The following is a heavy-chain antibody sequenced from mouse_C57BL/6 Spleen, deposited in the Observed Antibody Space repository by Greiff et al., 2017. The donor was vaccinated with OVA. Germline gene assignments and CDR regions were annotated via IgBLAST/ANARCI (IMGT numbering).Heavy chain of an antibody. CDR2: INPNNGGT. CDR1: GYTFTDYY. J-gene: IGHJ4*01. V-gene: IGHV1-26*01. CDR3: ERAPFDGKRASDY. Sequence: VQLQQSGPELVKPGASVKLSCKASGYTFTDYYMNWVKQSHGKSLEWIGDINPNNGGTSYNQKFKGKATLTVDKSSSTAYLELRSLTSEDSAVYDSERAPFDGKRASDYWGQGTSVTVSS. D-gene: IGHD2-1*01.